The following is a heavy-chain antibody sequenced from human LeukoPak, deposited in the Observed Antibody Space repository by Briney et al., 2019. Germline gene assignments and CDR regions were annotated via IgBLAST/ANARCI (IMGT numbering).Heavy chain of an antibody. V-gene: IGHV5-51*01. D-gene: IGHD3/OR15-3a*01. J-gene: IGHJ3*02. CDR1: GYSFTSYW. Sequence: GESLKISCKGSGYSFTSYWIGWVRQMPGKGLEWMGIIYPGDSDTRYSPSFQGQVSISADKSISTAYLQWSSLKASDTAMYYCARRYMDWGIPDAFDIWGQGTMVTVSS. CDR2: IYPGDSDT. CDR3: ARRYMDWGIPDAFDI.